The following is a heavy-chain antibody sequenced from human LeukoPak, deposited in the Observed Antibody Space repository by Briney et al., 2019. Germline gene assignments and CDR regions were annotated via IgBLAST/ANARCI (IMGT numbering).Heavy chain of an antibody. J-gene: IGHJ5*02. CDR3: AREMTPVGGSPLIWFDP. V-gene: IGHV1-2*02. Sequence: EASVKVSCKASGYTFTGHYMHWVRQAPGQGLEWMGWINPNSGATKSAQKFRGRVTMTRDTSITTAYMELSRLRSDDTAVYYCAREMTPVGGSPLIWFDPWGQGTLVTVSS. D-gene: IGHD4-23*01. CDR2: INPNSGAT. CDR1: GYTFTGHY.